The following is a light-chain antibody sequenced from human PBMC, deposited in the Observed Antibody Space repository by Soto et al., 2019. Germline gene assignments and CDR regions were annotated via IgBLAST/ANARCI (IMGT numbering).Light chain of an antibody. CDR3: PRRSSWTRS. Sequence: EIVLTQSPAALSLSTGERATLSCRASQSVSSFLAWYQQKPGQAPRLLIYDASNRATGIPARFSGRGAGTAGTRPISRLETEEAALYAGPRRSSWTRSFGPGTQV. V-gene: IGKV3-11*01. J-gene: IGKJ1*01. CDR1: QSVSSF. CDR2: DAS.